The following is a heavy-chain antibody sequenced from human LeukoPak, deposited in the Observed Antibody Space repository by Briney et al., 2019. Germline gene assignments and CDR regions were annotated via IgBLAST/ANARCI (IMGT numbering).Heavy chain of an antibody. CDR1: GFTFSSYE. CDR3: ARVKRLKYFDY. Sequence: GGSLRLSCAASGFTFSSYEMNWVRQAPGKGLEWVSYISSSGSTIYYADSVKGRFTISRDNSKNTLYLQMNSLRAEDTAVYYCARVKRLKYFDYWGQGTLVTVSS. V-gene: IGHV3-48*03. CDR2: ISSSGSTI. J-gene: IGHJ4*02. D-gene: IGHD2-21*02.